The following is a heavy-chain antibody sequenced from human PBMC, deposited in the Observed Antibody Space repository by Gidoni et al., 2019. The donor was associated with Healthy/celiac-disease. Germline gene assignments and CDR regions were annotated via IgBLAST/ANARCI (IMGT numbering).Heavy chain of an antibody. V-gene: IGHV4-38-2*02. CDR1: GYSISSGYY. J-gene: IGHJ4*02. Sequence: QVQLQESGPGLVKPSETLSLTCTGSGYSISSGYYWGWIRQPPGKGLGWIGSIYHSGSTYYNPSLKSRVTISVDTSKNQFSLKLSSVTAADTAVYYCARMALRENPAFDYWGQGTLVTVSS. CDR2: IYHSGST. CDR3: ARMALRENPAFDY. D-gene: IGHD6-25*01.